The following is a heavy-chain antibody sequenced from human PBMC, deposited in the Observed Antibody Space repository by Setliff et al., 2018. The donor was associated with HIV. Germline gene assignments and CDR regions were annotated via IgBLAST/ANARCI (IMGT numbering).Heavy chain of an antibody. CDR3: ARSPAAEDY. CDR2: IFYSGHT. D-gene: IGHD6-13*01. V-gene: IGHV4-39*01. Sequence: SETLSLTCTVSGGSISSSSYYWGWIRQPPGKGLEWIGNIFYSGHTYYNPSLRSRVTISVDTSKNQFSLNLRSVTAADTAVYYCARSPAAEDYWGQGTLVTVSS. J-gene: IGHJ4*02. CDR1: GGSISSSSYY.